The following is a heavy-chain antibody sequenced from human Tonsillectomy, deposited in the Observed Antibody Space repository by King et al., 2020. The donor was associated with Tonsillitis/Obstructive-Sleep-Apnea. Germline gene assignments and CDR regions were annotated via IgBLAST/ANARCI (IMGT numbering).Heavy chain of an antibody. CDR3: AKDFVTYFYETSGCCFDI. CDR2: ISGSGGGT. V-gene: IGHV3-23*04. D-gene: IGHD3-22*01. CDR1: GFTFSRYA. Sequence: VQLVEAGGGLVQPGGSLRLSCAASGFTFSRYAMNWVRQAPGKGLEWVSAISGSGGGTYYADSVKGRFTIPREHSKNTQYLQMNSLRVEDTAVYYCAKDFVTYFYETSGCCFDIWGQGTMVTVSS. J-gene: IGHJ3*02.